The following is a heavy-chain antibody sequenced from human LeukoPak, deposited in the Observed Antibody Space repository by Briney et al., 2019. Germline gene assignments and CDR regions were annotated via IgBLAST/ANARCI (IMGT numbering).Heavy chain of an antibody. CDR2: MNPNSGNT. Sequence: GASVKVSCKASGYTFTSYDINWVRQATGKGLEWMGWMNPNSGNTGYAQKFQGRVTITRNTSISTAYMELSSLRSEDTAVYYCARGGRIVVVPAAMQDYYYYYMDVWGKGTTVTVSS. CDR1: GYTFTSYD. D-gene: IGHD2-2*01. J-gene: IGHJ6*03. V-gene: IGHV1-8*03. CDR3: ARGGRIVVVPAAMQDYYYYYMDV.